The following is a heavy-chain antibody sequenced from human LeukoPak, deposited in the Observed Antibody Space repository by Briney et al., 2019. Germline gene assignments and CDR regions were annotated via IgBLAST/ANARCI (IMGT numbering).Heavy chain of an antibody. CDR3: ARGDPRAAGTGDYYYYYMDV. J-gene: IGHJ6*03. CDR2: IIPIFGTA. V-gene: IGHV1-69*05. D-gene: IGHD6-13*01. Sequence: ASVKVSCKASGGTFSSYAISWVRQAPGQGLEWMGGIIPIFGTANYAQKFQGRVTITTDESTSTAYMELSSLRSEDTAVYYCARGDPRAAGTGDYYYYYMDVWGEGTTVTVSS. CDR1: GGTFSSYA.